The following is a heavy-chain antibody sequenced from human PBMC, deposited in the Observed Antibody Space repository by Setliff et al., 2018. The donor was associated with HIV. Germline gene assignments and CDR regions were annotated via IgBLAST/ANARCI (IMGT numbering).Heavy chain of an antibody. D-gene: IGHD2-8*01. Sequence: ASVKVSCKASGYTFTVYYMNWVRQAPGQGLEWMGRVNPNSGGTNYAQKFQGRVTMTRDTSISTAYMELRRLRSDDTAVYYCASKVYCTNGVCLDAFDTWGQGTMVTVSS. CDR1: GYTFTVYY. J-gene: IGHJ3*02. CDR2: VNPNSGGT. V-gene: IGHV1-2*06. CDR3: ASKVYCTNGVCLDAFDT.